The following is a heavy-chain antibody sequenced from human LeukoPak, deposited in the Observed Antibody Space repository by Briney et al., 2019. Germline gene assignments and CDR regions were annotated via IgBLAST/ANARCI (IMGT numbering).Heavy chain of an antibody. V-gene: IGHV4-34*01. J-gene: IGHJ4*02. CDR2: IYHSGST. CDR3: ARQLDHYDNIYYFDY. Sequence: SETLSLTCAVYGGSFSGYYWSWIRQPPGKGLEWIGEIYHSGSTNYNPSLKSRITISVDKSKNQFSLNLSSVTAADTAVYYCARQLDHYDNIYYFDYWGQGTLVTVSS. D-gene: IGHD3-16*01. CDR1: GGSFSGYY.